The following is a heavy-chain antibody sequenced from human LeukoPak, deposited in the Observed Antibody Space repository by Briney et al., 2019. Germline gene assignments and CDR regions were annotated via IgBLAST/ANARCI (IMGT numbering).Heavy chain of an antibody. V-gene: IGHV4-39*01. Sequence: SETLSLTCTVSGGSISSSSYYWGWIRQPPGKGLEWIGSIYYSGSTYYNPSLKSRVTISVDTSKNQFSLKLGSVTAADTAVYYCARRETTVTTLGWFDPWGQGTLVTVSS. CDR2: IYYSGST. D-gene: IGHD4-17*01. J-gene: IGHJ5*02. CDR3: ARRETTVTTLGWFDP. CDR1: GGSISSSSYY.